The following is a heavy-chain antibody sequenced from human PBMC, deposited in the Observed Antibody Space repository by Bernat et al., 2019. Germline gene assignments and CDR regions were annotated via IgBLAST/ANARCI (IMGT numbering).Heavy chain of an antibody. Sequence: VQLVESGGGLVQPGGSLRLSCAASGFTFSNYWMQWVRQAPGKGLVWVSYISSSSSYTNYADSVKGRFTISRDNAKNSLYLQMNSLRAEDTAVYYCARGGYYDSSGYYGWFDPWGQGTLVTVSS. CDR3: ARGGYYDSSGYYGWFDP. D-gene: IGHD3-22*01. CDR2: ISSSSSYT. V-gene: IGHV3-11*06. CDR1: GFTFSNYW. J-gene: IGHJ5*02.